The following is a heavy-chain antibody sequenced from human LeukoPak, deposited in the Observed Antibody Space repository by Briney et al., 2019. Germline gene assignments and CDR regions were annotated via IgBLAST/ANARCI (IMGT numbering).Heavy chain of an antibody. CDR3: ARSGSYIYYFDY. J-gene: IGHJ4*02. CDR1: GGTFSSYA. Sequence: SVKVSCKASGGTFSSYAISWVRQAPGQGLEWMGGIIPIFGTANYAQKFRGRVTITADESTSTAYMELSSLRSEGTAVYYCARSGSYIYYFDYWGQGTLVTVSS. D-gene: IGHD1-26*01. CDR2: IIPIFGTA. V-gene: IGHV1-69*13.